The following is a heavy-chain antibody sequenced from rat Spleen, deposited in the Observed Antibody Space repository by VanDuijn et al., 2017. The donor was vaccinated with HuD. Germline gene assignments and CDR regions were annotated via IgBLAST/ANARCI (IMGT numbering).Heavy chain of an antibody. D-gene: IGHD2-7*01. CDR3: ATAGARISRFAY. CDR2: ISYDGSHT. Sequence: EVQLVESGGGLVQPGRSLKLSCAASGFTFSDYYMAWVRQAPTKGLEWVATISYDGSHTDYRDSVKGRFTISRDNAKSTLCLHMDSLRSEDTATYYCATAGARISRFAYWGQGTLVTVSS. V-gene: IGHV5-7*01. CDR1: GFTFSDYY. J-gene: IGHJ3*01.